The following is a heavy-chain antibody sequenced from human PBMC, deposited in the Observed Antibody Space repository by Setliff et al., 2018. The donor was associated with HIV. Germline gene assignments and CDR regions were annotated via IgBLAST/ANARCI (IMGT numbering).Heavy chain of an antibody. V-gene: IGHV3-11*01. CDR3: ARAGIAVAGAFSDY. CDR1: GDFFSSDYY. Sequence: LSLPCTVAGDFFSSDYYMSWIRQAPGKGLEWVSYISSSGSTIYYADSVKGRFTISRDNAKNSLYLQMNSLGAEDTAVYYCARAGIAVAGAFSDYWGQGTLVTVSS. CDR2: ISSSGSTI. J-gene: IGHJ4*02. D-gene: IGHD6-19*01.